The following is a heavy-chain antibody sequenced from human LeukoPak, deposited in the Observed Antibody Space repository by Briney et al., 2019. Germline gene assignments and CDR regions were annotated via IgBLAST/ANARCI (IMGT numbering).Heavy chain of an antibody. V-gene: IGHV4-59*08. CDR1: GGSISPYY. CDR3: AKGSSPLKALDF. J-gene: IGHJ4*02. CDR2: THYTGNT. Sequence: SETLSLTCTVSGGSISPYYWSWIRQPPGKELEWIAYTHYTGNTKSNPSLKSRVTTSVDTSKSQFSLKLSSVTAADTAVYYCAKGSSPLKALDFWGQEILVIVSP.